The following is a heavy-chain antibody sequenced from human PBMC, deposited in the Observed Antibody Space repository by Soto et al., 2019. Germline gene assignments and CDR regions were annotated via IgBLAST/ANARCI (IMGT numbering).Heavy chain of an antibody. V-gene: IGHV5-51*01. CDR2: IYPGDSDT. CDR1: GYSFTSYW. Sequence: GESLKISCKGSGYSFTSYWIGWVRQMPGKGLEWMGIIYPGDSDTRYSPSFQGQVTISADKSISTAYLQWSSLKASDTAMYYCARRRGDIGSSSWYLSGLSSYFDYWGQGTLVTVSS. J-gene: IGHJ4*02. D-gene: IGHD6-13*01. CDR3: ARRRGDIGSSSWYLSGLSSYFDY.